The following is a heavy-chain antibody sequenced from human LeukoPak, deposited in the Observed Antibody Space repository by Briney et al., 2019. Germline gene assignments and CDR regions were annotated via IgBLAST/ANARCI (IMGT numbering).Heavy chain of an antibody. D-gene: IGHD3-10*01. CDR3: ARSRASKITMVRGVISGAFDI. Sequence: SETLSLTCTVSGGSISSYYWSWIRQPPGKGLEWIGYIYYSGSTNYNPSLKSRVTISVDTSKNQFSLKLSSVTAADTAVYYCARSRASKITMVRGVISGAFDIWGQGTMVTVSS. J-gene: IGHJ3*02. CDR2: IYYSGST. CDR1: GGSISSYY. V-gene: IGHV4-59*08.